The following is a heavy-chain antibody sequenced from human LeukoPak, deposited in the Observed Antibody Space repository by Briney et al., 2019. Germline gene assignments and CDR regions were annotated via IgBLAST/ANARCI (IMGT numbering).Heavy chain of an antibody. CDR3: ARFVRGLIAVAATGYC. CDR2: IYYSGST. V-gene: IGHV4-30-4*01. CDR1: GGSISSGDYY. D-gene: IGHD6-19*01. J-gene: IGHJ4*02. Sequence: PSETLSLTCTVSGGSISSGDYYWSWIRQPPGQGLEWIGYIYYSGSTYYNPSLKSRVTISVDTSKNLFSLKLSSVTAADTAVYYCARFVRGLIAVAATGYCWGQGTLVTVSS.